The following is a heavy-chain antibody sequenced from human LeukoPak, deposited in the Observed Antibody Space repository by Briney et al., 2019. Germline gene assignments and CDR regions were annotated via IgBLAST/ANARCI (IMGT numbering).Heavy chain of an antibody. J-gene: IGHJ4*02. V-gene: IGHV4-34*01. CDR3: ARARTGVVTYFDY. Sequence: SETLSLTCAVYGGSFSGYYWSWIRQPPGKGLEWIGEINHSGSTNYNPSLKSRVTISVDTSKNQFSLKLSSETAADTAVYYCARARTGVVTYFDYWGQGTLVTVSS. CDR1: GGSFSGYY. D-gene: IGHD3-3*01. CDR2: INHSGST.